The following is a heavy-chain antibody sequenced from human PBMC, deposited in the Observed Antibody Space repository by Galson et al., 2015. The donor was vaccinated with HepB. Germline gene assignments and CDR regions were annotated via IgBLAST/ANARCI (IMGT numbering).Heavy chain of an antibody. CDR3: ARDWAYYEFPRDYYYYGMDV. V-gene: IGHV1-69*13. D-gene: IGHD3-3*01. Sequence: SVKVSCKASGGTFSSYAISWVRQAPGQGLEWMGGIIPIFGTANYAQKFQGRVTITADESTSTAYMELSSLRSEDTAVYYCARDWAYYEFPRDYYYYGMDVWGQGTTVTVSS. CDR2: IIPIFGTA. CDR1: GGTFSSYA. J-gene: IGHJ6*02.